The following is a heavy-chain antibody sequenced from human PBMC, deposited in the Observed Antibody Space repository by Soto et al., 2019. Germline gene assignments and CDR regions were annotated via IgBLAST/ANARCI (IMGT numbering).Heavy chain of an antibody. V-gene: IGHV4-39*01. D-gene: IGHD6-13*01. CDR3: AXHGAYSTSVYYYYGMDV. CDR1: GGDINSTVYY. J-gene: IGHJ6*02. CDR2: SNYGGPT. Sequence: PSATRSLTCTVSGGDINSTVYYWSWIRQPPGNGLEWIGSSNYGGPTYYSPSLQSRVTISLDTAKNHFSLNLRSVTAADTAVYYCAXHGAYSTSVYYYYGMDVWGQGTTVTVSS.